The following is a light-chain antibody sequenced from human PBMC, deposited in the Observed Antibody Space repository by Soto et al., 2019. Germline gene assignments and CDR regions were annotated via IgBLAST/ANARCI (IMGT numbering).Light chain of an antibody. CDR3: CSYAGNSEV. V-gene: IGLV2-23*02. Sequence: QSALTQPASVSGSPGQSITIPCTGTSGDVGGYNLVSWYQQHPGKAPKLMIYEVTERPSGVSNRFSGSKSGNTASLTISGLQPDDEVDYYCCSYAGNSEVFGTGTKLTVL. CDR1: SGDVGGYNL. J-gene: IGLJ1*01. CDR2: EVT.